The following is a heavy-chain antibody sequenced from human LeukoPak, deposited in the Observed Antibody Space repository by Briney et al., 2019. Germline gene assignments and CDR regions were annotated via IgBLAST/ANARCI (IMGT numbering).Heavy chain of an antibody. J-gene: IGHJ6*02. CDR2: ITGSGGNT. Sequence: GGSLRLSCAASGFIFSSYSMSWVRQAPGKGLEWVSVITGSGGNTHYADSVKGRFTISKDNSKNTVYLQMSSLRVDDTAVYYCAKAASSSWPSYYYGMDVWGQGTTVTVSS. CDR1: GFIFSSYS. D-gene: IGHD6-13*01. V-gene: IGHV3-23*01. CDR3: AKAASSSWPSYYYGMDV.